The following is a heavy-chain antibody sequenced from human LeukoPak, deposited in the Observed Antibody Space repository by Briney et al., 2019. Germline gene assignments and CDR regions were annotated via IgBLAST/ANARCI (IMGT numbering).Heavy chain of an antibody. CDR1: GFTFSSYS. Sequence: PGGSLRLSCAASGFTFSSYSMNWVRQAPGKGLEWVSYISSSSSTIYYADSVKGRFTISRDNSKNTLYLQMNSLRAEDTAVYYCAKGPRLLWFGDSSAEYFQHWGQGTLVTVSS. CDR2: ISSSSSTI. V-gene: IGHV3-48*01. CDR3: AKGPRLLWFGDSSAEYFQH. D-gene: IGHD3-10*01. J-gene: IGHJ1*01.